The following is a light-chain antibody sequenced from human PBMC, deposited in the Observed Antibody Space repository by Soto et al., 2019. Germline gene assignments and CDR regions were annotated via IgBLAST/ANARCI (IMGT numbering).Light chain of an antibody. CDR2: GAS. Sequence: EIVLTQSPGTLSLSPGERATLSCRASQSVSSSFLAWYQQKPGQAPRLLIYGASSRATGIPDRFIGSGSGTDFTLTISRLEPEDFAVYYCQQFGSLPPTFGGGTEVEIK. V-gene: IGKV3-20*01. J-gene: IGKJ4*01. CDR3: QQFGSLPPT. CDR1: QSVSSSF.